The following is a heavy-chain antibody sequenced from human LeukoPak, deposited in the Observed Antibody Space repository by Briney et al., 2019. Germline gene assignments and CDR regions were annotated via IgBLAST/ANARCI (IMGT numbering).Heavy chain of an antibody. CDR2: IRYDESNK. V-gene: IGHV3-30*02. D-gene: IGHD1-26*01. J-gene: IGHJ4*02. Sequence: GGSLRLSCAASGFTFSSYGMRWVRQAPGKGLEWVSFIRYDESNKYYADSVRGRFTISRDNSKNTLYLQMNSLRAEDTAVYYCARDSNTRNWGQGTLVTVSS. CDR1: GFTFSSYG. CDR3: ARDSNTRN.